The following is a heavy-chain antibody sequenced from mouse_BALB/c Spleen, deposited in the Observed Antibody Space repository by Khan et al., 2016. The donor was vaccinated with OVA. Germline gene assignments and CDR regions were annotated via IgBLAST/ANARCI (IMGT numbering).Heavy chain of an antibody. CDR3: ARWGGPYYFDY. J-gene: IGHJ2*01. CDR1: GYTFTSYW. V-gene: IGHV1-7*01. Sequence: VQLQESGAEMAKPGTSVKMSCKASGYTFTSYWMHWVKQRPGQGLEWIGNINPSIGYTEYNQQFKDKATLTADKTFSTAYMQLSSLTSEDSAVYYCARWGGPYYFDYWGQGTTLTVSS. CDR2: INPSIGYT.